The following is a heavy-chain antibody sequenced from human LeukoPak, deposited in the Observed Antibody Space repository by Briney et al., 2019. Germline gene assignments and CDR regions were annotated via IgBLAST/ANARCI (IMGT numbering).Heavy chain of an antibody. J-gene: IGHJ3*02. Sequence: SETLSLTCTVSGGSISSGSYYWSWIRQPAGKGLEWIGRIYTSGSTNYNPSLKSRVTISVDTSKNQFSLKLRSVTAADTAVYYCARDWYYYDSSGYRGWAFDIWGQGTMVTVSS. V-gene: IGHV4-61*02. CDR3: ARDWYYYDSSGYRGWAFDI. CDR1: GGSISSGSYY. D-gene: IGHD3-22*01. CDR2: IYTSGST.